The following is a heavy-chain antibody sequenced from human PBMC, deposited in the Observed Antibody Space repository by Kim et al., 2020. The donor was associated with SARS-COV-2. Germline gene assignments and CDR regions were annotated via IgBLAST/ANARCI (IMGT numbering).Heavy chain of an antibody. CDR1: GFTFSSYE. J-gene: IGHJ6*02. CDR2: ISCSGSTI. V-gene: IGHV3-48*03. D-gene: IGHD2-2*01. CDR3: ARDYALVALVTVVHYGMDV. Sequence: GGSLRLSCAASGFTFSSYEMNWVRQAPGKGLEWVSYISCSGSTIYYADSVKGRFTISRDNAKNSLYLQMNRLRAEDTAVYYCARDYALVALVTVVHYGMDVWGQGTTVTVSS.